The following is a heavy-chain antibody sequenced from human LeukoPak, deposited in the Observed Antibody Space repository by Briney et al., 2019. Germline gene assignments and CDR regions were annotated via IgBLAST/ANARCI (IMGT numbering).Heavy chain of an antibody. V-gene: IGHV1-69*13. Sequence: SVKVSCKASGDTFNTYSFSWVRQAPGQGLEWMGGIVPILKTPNYPQKFQDRVTITADESTRTVYMELTSLKSEDTAIYYCANIMGMAPLDHWGQGTLVTVSS. CDR2: IVPILKTP. J-gene: IGHJ4*02. CDR3: ANIMGMAPLDH. D-gene: IGHD1-26*01. CDR1: GDTFNTYS.